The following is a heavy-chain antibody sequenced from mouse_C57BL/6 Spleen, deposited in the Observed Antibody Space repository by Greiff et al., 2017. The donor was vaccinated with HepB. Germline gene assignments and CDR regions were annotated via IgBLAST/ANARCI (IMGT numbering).Heavy chain of an antibody. D-gene: IGHD3-2*02. CDR1: GFNIKNNY. J-gene: IGHJ4*01. Sequence: VQLKQSVAELVRPGASVKLSCTASGFNIKNNYMHWVKQRPEQGLEWIGRIDPANGNTKYAPNFQGKATITADTSSNTASLQLSSLTSEDTAIYYCARQLRPHYYAMDYWGQGTSVTVSS. CDR3: ARQLRPHYYAMDY. V-gene: IGHV14-3*01. CDR2: IDPANGNT.